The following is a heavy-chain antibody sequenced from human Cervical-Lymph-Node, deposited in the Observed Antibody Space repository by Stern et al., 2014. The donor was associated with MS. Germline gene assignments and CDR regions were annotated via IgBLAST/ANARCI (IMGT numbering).Heavy chain of an antibody. D-gene: IGHD6-19*01. CDR2: ISWNSGSI. Sequence: EVHLVESGGGLVQPGRSLRLSCAASGFTFDDYAMHWVRQAPGKGLEWVSGISWNSGSIGYADSVKGRFTISRDNAKNSLYLQMNSLRAEDTALYYCAKDRGSGWYVDYWGQGTLVTVSS. CDR3: AKDRGSGWYVDY. CDR1: GFTFDDYA. J-gene: IGHJ4*02. V-gene: IGHV3-9*01.